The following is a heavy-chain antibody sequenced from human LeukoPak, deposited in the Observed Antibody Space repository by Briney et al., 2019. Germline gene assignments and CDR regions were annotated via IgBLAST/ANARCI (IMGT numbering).Heavy chain of an antibody. CDR1: GFTFSSYA. J-gene: IGHJ4*02. V-gene: IGHV3-23*01. D-gene: IGHD3-10*01. Sequence: PGGSLRLSCAASGFTFSSYAMRWVRQAPGKGLEWVSAISGSGGSTYYADSVKGRFTISRDNSKNTLYLQMNSLRAEDTAVYYCASQLLWFGEFRVWGQGTLVTVSS. CDR2: ISGSGGST. CDR3: ASQLLWFGEFRV.